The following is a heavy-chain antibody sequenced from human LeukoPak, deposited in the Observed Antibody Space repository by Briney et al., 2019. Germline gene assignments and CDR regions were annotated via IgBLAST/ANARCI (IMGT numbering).Heavy chain of an antibody. Sequence: PGGSLRLSRAASGFTFSDYYMSWIRQAPGKGLEWVSYISSSSSYTNYADSVKGRFTISRDNAKNSLYLQRNSLRAEDTAVYYCARDYLRGAIRGYFDYWGQGTLVTVSS. CDR1: GFTFSDYY. D-gene: IGHD3-10*01. CDR2: ISSSSSYT. V-gene: IGHV3-11*06. J-gene: IGHJ4*02. CDR3: ARDYLRGAIRGYFDY.